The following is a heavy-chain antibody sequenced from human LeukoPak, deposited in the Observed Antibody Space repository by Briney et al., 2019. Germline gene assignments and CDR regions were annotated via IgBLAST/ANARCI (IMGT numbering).Heavy chain of an antibody. CDR3: ARDGRFLEWLLWDDAFDI. CDR2: ISAYNDNT. Sequence: ASVKVSCKASGYTFTSYGISWVRQAPGQGLEWMGWISAYNDNTNLAQKFQGRVTMTTDTSTSTAYMEVRSLRSDDTAVYYCARDGRFLEWLLWDDAFDIWGQGTMVTVSS. D-gene: IGHD3-3*01. V-gene: IGHV1-18*04. CDR1: GYTFTSYG. J-gene: IGHJ3*02.